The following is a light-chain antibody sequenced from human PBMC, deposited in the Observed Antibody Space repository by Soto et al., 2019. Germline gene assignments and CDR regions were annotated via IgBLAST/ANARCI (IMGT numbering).Light chain of an antibody. CDR3: QEYNTWPWT. CDR2: GAS. CDR1: QIVSSTY. Sequence: IVLIQSPATLSVSPGERATLSCRASQIVSSTYLAWFQQKPGQAPRVLIYGASTRATGIPARFTGSGSGTEFILTITSLQSEDSAVYYCQEYNTWPWTFGQGTKVDIK. V-gene: IGKV3-15*01. J-gene: IGKJ1*01.